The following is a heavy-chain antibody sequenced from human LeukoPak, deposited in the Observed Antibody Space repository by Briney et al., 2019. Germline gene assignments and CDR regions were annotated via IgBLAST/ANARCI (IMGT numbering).Heavy chain of an antibody. J-gene: IGHJ4*02. CDR1: GYTFTRYD. Sequence: ASVKVSCKATGYTFTRYDINWVRQATGQGLEWTGWINTKSGDTGHAQKFRGRVTITRDTSISTVYMELSSLRSEDTAVYFCARVDGSPDYWGQGTLVTVSS. V-gene: IGHV1-8*03. CDR2: INTKSGDT. D-gene: IGHD2-15*01. CDR3: ARVDGSPDY.